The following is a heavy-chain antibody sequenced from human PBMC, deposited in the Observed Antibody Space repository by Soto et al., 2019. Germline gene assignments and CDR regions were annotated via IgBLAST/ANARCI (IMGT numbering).Heavy chain of an antibody. CDR1: GFSFGSYA. D-gene: IGHD3-3*01. Sequence: GGSLRLSCAASGFSFGSYALSWVRQAPGKGLEWVSTISGSDGKTFYADSVKGRFSISRDTSQSTLYLQMNSLRADDTAMYYCARWSYLDYWGQGIRVTVSS. CDR2: ISGSDGKT. J-gene: IGHJ4*02. CDR3: ARWSYLDY. V-gene: IGHV3-23*01.